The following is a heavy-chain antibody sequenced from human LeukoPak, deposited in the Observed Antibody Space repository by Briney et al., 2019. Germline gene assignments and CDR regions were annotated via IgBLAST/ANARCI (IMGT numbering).Heavy chain of an antibody. Sequence: GGSLRLSCAASGFTFSSYGMHWVRQAPGKGLEWVAFIRYDGSNKYYADSVKGRFTISRDNSKNKLYLQMNSLRAEDTAVYYCAKDQLGEELLGDYWGQGTLVTVSS. CDR2: IRYDGSNK. D-gene: IGHD1-26*01. CDR1: GFTFSSYG. J-gene: IGHJ4*02. V-gene: IGHV3-30*02. CDR3: AKDQLGEELLGDY.